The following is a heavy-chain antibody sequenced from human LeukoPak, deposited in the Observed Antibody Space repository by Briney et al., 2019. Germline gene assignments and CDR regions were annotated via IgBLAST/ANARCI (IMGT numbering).Heavy chain of an antibody. D-gene: IGHD1-26*01. V-gene: IGHV3-23*01. CDR2: ITGSGGNT. CDR3: AKHPIVGATGNFDY. J-gene: IGHJ4*02. Sequence: GGSLRLSCAASGFTLSSYAMSWVRQAPGKGLEWVSAITGSGGNTYYADSVKGRFTISRDNSKDTLDLQMNSLRAEDTAVYYCAKHPIVGATGNFDYWGQGTLVTVSS. CDR1: GFTLSSYA.